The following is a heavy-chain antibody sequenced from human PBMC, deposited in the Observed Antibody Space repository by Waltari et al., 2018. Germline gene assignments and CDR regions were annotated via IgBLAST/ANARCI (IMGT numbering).Heavy chain of an antibody. CDR2: IYYSGST. CDR1: GGSISSYY. V-gene: IGHV4-59*08. D-gene: IGHD3-3*01. J-gene: IGHJ6*03. Sequence: QVQLQESGPGLVKPSETLSLTCTVSGGSISSYYWSWIRQPPGKGLEWIGYIYYSGSTNYNPSLKSRVTISVDTSKNQFSLKLSSVTAADTAVYYCARLTDFWSGYSHYYYYYMDVWGKGTTVTISS. CDR3: ARLTDFWSGYSHYYYYYMDV.